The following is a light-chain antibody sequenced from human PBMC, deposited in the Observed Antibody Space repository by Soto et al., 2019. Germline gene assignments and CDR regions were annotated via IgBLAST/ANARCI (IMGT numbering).Light chain of an antibody. CDR1: KLGDRY. Sequence: SYELTQPPSVSVSPGQTASIPCSGDKLGDRYACWYQQKPGQSPVLVIYLDTKRPSGIPERFSGSNSGNTATLTISGTQAMDEADYYCQAWDDTTGVVFGGGTKVTVL. CDR3: QAWDDTTGVV. J-gene: IGLJ2*01. CDR2: LDT. V-gene: IGLV3-1*01.